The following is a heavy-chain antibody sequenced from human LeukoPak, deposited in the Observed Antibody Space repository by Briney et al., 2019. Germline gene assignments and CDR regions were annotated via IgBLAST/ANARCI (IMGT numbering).Heavy chain of an antibody. D-gene: IGHD3-22*01. CDR2: IYYSGST. V-gene: IGHV4-59*01. Sequence: PSETLSLTCTVSGGSISSYYWSWIRQPPGKGLEWIGCIYYSGSTNYNPSLKSRVTISVDTSKNQFSLKLKSVTAADTAVYYCARGVGSGYTDDWGQGTLVTVSS. CDR1: GGSISSYY. CDR3: ARGVGSGYTDD. J-gene: IGHJ4*02.